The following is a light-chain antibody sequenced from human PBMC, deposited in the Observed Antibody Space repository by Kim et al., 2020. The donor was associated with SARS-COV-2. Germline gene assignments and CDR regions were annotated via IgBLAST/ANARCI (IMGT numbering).Light chain of an antibody. CDR2: LTS. J-gene: IGKJ1*01. V-gene: IGKV1-39*01. Sequence: ASVGDRVTSTCRASQSISNHLNWYQQKPGKAPKLLIYLTSSLQTGVPSRFSGSGSGTEFTLTISSLQPDDLATYYCQQSHSSPLTFGPGTKVDIK. CDR1: QSISNH. CDR3: QQSHSSPLT.